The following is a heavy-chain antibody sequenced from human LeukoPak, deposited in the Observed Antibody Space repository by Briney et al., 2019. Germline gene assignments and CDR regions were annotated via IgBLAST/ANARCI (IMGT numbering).Heavy chain of an antibody. V-gene: IGHV3-43*01. Sequence: PGGSLRLSCAASGFTFDDYTMHWVRQAPGKGLEWVSLISWDGVTTYYADSVKGRFTISRDNNKNSLYLQMNSLRTEDTALYYCARGGAPLEGGYNYFDYWGQGTLVTVSS. CDR2: ISWDGVTT. J-gene: IGHJ4*02. CDR1: GFTFDDYT. D-gene: IGHD5-12*01. CDR3: ARGGAPLEGGYNYFDY.